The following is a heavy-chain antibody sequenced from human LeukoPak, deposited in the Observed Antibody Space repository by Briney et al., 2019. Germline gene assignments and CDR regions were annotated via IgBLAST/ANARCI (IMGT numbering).Heavy chain of an antibody. J-gene: IGHJ1*01. CDR3: AVNGGSAEYFQH. CDR1: GGTFSSYA. Sequence: ASVKVSCKASGGTFSSYAISWVRQAPGQGLEWMGGIIPIFGTANYAQKFQGRVTITTDESTSTAYMGLSSLRSEDTAVYYCAVNGGSAEYFQHWGQGTLVTVSS. D-gene: IGHD1-1*01. V-gene: IGHV1-69*05. CDR2: IIPIFGTA.